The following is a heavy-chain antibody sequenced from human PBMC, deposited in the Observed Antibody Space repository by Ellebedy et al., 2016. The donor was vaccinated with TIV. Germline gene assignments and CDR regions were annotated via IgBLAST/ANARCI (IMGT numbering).Heavy chain of an antibody. J-gene: IGHJ4*02. Sequence: ASVKVSCXASGYTFTGYYMHWVRQAPGQGLEWMGWINPNSGGTNYAQKFQGRVTMTTDTSTSTAYMELRSLRSDDTAVYYCARQWLGGEIDYWGQGTLVTVSS. CDR2: INPNSGGT. D-gene: IGHD6-19*01. CDR1: GYTFTGYY. CDR3: ARQWLGGEIDY. V-gene: IGHV1-2*02.